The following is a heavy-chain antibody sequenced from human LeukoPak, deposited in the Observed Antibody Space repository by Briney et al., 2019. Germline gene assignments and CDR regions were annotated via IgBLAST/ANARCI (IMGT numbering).Heavy chain of an antibody. CDR1: GGSISSYY. D-gene: IGHD1-26*01. CDR2: IYTSGST. CDR3: ASSRPSGSYSTADYYYGMDV. J-gene: IGHJ6*02. Sequence: PSETLSLTCTVSGGSISSYYWSWIRPPAGKGLEWIGRIYTSGSTNYNPSLKSRVTMSVDTSKNQFSLKLSSVTAADTAVYYCASSRPSGSYSTADYYYGMDVWGQGTTVTVSS. V-gene: IGHV4-4*07.